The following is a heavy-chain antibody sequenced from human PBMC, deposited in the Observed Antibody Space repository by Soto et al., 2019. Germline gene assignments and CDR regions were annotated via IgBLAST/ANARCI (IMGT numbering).Heavy chain of an antibody. CDR1: GGTFSSYT. Sequence: QVQLVQSGAEVKKPGSSGKVSCKASGGTFSSYTISWVRQAPGQGLEWMGRIIPILGIANYAQKFQGRVTITADKSTSTAYMELSSLISEDTAVYYCARDLSPGRTLYFDYWGQGTLVTVSS. V-gene: IGHV1-69*08. D-gene: IGHD1-1*01. CDR2: IIPILGIA. J-gene: IGHJ4*02. CDR3: ARDLSPGRTLYFDY.